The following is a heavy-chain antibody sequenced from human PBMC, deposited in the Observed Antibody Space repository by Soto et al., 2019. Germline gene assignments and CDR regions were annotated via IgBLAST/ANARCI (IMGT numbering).Heavy chain of an antibody. V-gene: IGHV1-8*02. J-gene: IGHJ5*02. CDR3: ARMESFGSLNWFEP. D-gene: IGHD5-18*01. CDR2: MNPGSGDT. CDR1: GYNFTNND. Sequence: QVQLVQSVAEVKKPGASVKVSCKASGYNFTNNDVSWVRQATGQGLDWMGWMNPGSGDTGYAQKFQGRVTMTRDISIATAYMELNSLTSEDTAIYYCARMESFGSLNWFEPWGHGPLVTVSS.